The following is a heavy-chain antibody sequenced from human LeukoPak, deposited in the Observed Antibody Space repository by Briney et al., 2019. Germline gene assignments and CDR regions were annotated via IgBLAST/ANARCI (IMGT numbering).Heavy chain of an antibody. CDR1: GFTVSSNY. J-gene: IGHJ6*02. CDR3: ARDGRSRGRYYYGMDV. V-gene: IGHV3-53*01. D-gene: IGHD2-15*01. Sequence: PGGSLRLSCAASGFTVSSNYVSWVRQAPGKGLEWVSVIYSGGGTYYADSVKGRFTISRDNSKNTLYLQMSSLRAEDTAVYYCARDGRSRGRYYYGMDVWGQGTTVTVSS. CDR2: IYSGGGT.